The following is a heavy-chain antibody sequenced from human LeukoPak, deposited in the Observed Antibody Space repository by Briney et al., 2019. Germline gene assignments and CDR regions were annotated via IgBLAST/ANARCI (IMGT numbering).Heavy chain of an antibody. CDR1: GGSFSGYY. V-gene: IGHV4-34*01. CDR2: INHSGST. J-gene: IGHJ4*02. Sequence: SETLSLTCAVYGGSFSGYYWSWIRQPPGKGLEWIGEINHSGSTNYNPSLKSRVTISVDTSKNQFSLKLSSVTAADTAVCYCARGRDGYNYLYWGQGTLVTVSS. CDR3: ARGRDGYNYLY. D-gene: IGHD5-24*01.